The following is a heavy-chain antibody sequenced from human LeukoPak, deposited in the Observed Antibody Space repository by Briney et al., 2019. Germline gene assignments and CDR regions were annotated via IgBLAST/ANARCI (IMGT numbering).Heavy chain of an antibody. CDR1: GYNFINYW. CDR2: IYPGDSDT. Sequence: GESLKISCKASGYNFINYWIGWVRQMPGKGLEWMGIIYPGDSDTRYSPSFQGQVTISADKSISTAYLQWSSLKASDTAMYYCARPYYYGSGSYYIDYWGQGTLVTVSS. V-gene: IGHV5-51*01. D-gene: IGHD3-10*01. J-gene: IGHJ4*02. CDR3: ARPYYYGSGSYYIDY.